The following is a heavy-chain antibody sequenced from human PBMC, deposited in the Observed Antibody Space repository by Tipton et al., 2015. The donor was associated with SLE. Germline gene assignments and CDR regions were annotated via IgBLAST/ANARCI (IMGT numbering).Heavy chain of an antibody. CDR1: GYTFTSYG. V-gene: IGHV1-18*01. D-gene: IGHD2-2*01. CDR3: ARDRPSVPAAGRAFDI. CDR2: ISAYNGNT. J-gene: IGHJ3*02. Sequence: QVQLVQSGAEVKKPGASVKVSCKASGYTFTSYGISWVRQAPGQGLERMGWISAYNGNTNYAQKLQGRVTMTTDTSTSTAYMELRSLRSDDTAVYYCARDRPSVPAAGRAFDIWGQGTMVTVSS.